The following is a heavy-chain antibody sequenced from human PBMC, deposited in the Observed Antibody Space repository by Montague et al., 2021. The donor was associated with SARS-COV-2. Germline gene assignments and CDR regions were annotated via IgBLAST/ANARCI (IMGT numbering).Heavy chain of an antibody. D-gene: IGHD2-15*01. CDR1: GFSFRTYW. Sequence: SLRLSCAASGFSFRTYWMNWVRQRPGKGLEWVSCIDNDGRITAYADSVKGRFTIYRDNARNTLYLQMNSLRDDDTAMYYCARDVVGADGYWGQGTLVTVSS. CDR2: IDNDGRIT. CDR3: ARDVVGADGY. J-gene: IGHJ4*02. V-gene: IGHV3-74*01.